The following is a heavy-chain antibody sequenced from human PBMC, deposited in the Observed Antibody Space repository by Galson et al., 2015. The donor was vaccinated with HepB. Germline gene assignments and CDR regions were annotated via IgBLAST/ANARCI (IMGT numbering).Heavy chain of an antibody. CDR2: ISSSSSYT. CDR1: GFTFSDYY. J-gene: IGHJ4*02. D-gene: IGHD3-22*01. Sequence: SLRLSCAASGFTFSDYYMSWIRQAPGKGLEWVSYISSSSSYTNYADSVKGRFTISRDNAKNSLYLQMNSLRAEDTAVYYCARGRLYYYDSSGSYFDYWGQGTLVTVSS. CDR3: ARGRLYYYDSSGSYFDY. V-gene: IGHV3-11*05.